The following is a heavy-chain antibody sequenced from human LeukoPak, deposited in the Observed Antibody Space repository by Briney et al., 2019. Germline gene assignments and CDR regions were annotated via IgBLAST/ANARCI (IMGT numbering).Heavy chain of an antibody. CDR1: GYTFTSYG. V-gene: IGHV1-18*01. CDR3: ARFGGGDSSFFDDY. Sequence: GASVKVSCKASGYTFTSYGISWVRQAPGQGLEWMGWISAYNGNTNYAQKLQGRVTMTTDTSTSTAYMELWSLRSDDTAVCYCARFGGGDSSFFDDYWGQGTLVTVSS. D-gene: IGHD2-21*02. J-gene: IGHJ4*02. CDR2: ISAYNGNT.